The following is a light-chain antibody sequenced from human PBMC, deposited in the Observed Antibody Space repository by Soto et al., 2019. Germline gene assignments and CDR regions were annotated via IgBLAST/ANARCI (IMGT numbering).Light chain of an antibody. CDR3: HQYGSSPPYT. CDR1: QSVSNNY. Sequence: EVVLTQSPGTLSLSPGERATLSCRASQSVSNNYLAWYQQKPGQAPRLLIFGSSDRATGIPDRFSGSGSGTHFTLTISRLEPEDFAMYYCHQYGSSPPYTFGLGTKLEIK. CDR2: GSS. V-gene: IGKV3-20*01. J-gene: IGKJ2*01.